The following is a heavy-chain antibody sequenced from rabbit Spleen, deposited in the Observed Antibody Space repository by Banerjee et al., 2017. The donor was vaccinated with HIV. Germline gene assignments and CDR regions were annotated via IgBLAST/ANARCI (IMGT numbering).Heavy chain of an antibody. V-gene: IGHV1S40*01. CDR1: GFSFSSSFY. D-gene: IGHD2-1*01. Sequence: QSLEESGGDLVKPGASLTLTCTASGFSFSSSFYMCWVRQAPGKGLEWITCNDVGNGVKTWYANWAKGRFTISRTSSTTVTLQMTGLTAADTATYFCARGSATMTMVITGYYLNLWGQGTLVTVS. CDR3: ARGSATMTMVITGYYLNL. CDR2: NDVGNGVKT. J-gene: IGHJ4*01.